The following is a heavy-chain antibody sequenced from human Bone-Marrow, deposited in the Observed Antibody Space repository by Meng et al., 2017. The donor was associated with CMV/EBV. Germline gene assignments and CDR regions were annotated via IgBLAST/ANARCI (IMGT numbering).Heavy chain of an antibody. CDR1: GYTLTSYG. CDR2: MSAYNRNT. V-gene: IGHV1-18*01. CDR3: ARFSSGSSDY. D-gene: IGHD3-10*01. J-gene: IGHJ4*02. Sequence: QGSPGQSGAEGEKPWAPVEVSCKASGYTLTSYGIRWVRQAPGQGLEWMGWMSAYNRNTNYAQKLQGRVTMTTDTSTSTAYMELRSLRSDDTAVYYCARFSSGSSDYWGQGTLVTVSS.